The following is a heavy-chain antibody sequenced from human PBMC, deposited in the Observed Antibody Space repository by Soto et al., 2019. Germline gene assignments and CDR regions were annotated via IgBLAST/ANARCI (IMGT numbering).Heavy chain of an antibody. D-gene: IGHD3-3*02. J-gene: IGHJ6*02. CDR1: GYIFSNNW. CDR2: IYPGDSDS. Sequence: PGESLKISCKGSGYIFSNNWIGWVRQVPGKGLEWMAVIYPGDSDSRYSPSFQGQVTISADKSISTAYLQWSSLKASDTAMYYCATESRLEHLMYYGMDVWGQGTTVTVSS. CDR3: ATESRLEHLMYYGMDV. V-gene: IGHV5-51*01.